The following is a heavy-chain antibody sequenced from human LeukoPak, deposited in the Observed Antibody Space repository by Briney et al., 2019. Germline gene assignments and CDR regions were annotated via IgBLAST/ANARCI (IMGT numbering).Heavy chain of an antibody. CDR3: AKADITMVRGVIIPGYYYYYGMDV. Sequence: GGSLGLSCAASGFTFSSYAMSWVRQAPGKGLEWVSLISWDGGSTYYADSVKGRFTISRDNSKNSLYLQMNSLRTEDTALYYCAKADITMVRGVIIPGYYYYYGMDVWGQGTTVTVSS. CDR1: GFTFSSYA. J-gene: IGHJ6*02. D-gene: IGHD3-10*01. V-gene: IGHV3-43*02. CDR2: ISWDGGST.